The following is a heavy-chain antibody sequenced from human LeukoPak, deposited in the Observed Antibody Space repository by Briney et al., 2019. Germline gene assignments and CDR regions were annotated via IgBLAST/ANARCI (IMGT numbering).Heavy chain of an antibody. CDR1: GFTFSSYA. Sequence: GRSLRLSCAASGFTFSSYAMHWVRQAPGKGLEWVSTISSDPNYIYYGASVKGRFTISRDNAENSVFLQMNSLRAEDTAVYFCARDLRYGVVLETDDRGDYWGQGTLVVVSS. CDR3: ARDLRYGVVLETDDRGDY. D-gene: IGHD4-17*01. V-gene: IGHV3-21*01. CDR2: ISSDPNYI. J-gene: IGHJ4*02.